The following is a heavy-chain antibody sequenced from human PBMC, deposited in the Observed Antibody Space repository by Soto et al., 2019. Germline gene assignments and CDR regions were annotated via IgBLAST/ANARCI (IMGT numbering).Heavy chain of an antibody. V-gene: IGHV4-39*01. Sequence: SETLSLTCTVSGGSISSGSFYWGWIRLPPGRGLEWIGTIYYSGSSYYNPSLESRITISVDTSKNQFSLKVSSVTAADTAVYYCARQGGTGYYHYYPLAVWGQGTTVTVSS. J-gene: IGHJ6*02. CDR3: ARQGGTGYYHYYPLAV. D-gene: IGHD2-15*01. CDR2: IYYSGSS. CDR1: GGSISSGSFY.